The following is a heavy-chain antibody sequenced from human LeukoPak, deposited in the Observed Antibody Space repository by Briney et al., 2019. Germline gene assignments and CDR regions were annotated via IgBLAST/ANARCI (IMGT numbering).Heavy chain of an antibody. D-gene: IGHD3-10*01. V-gene: IGHV3-30*18. CDR3: AKDADLDYYGSGSHFDY. Sequence: GRSLRLSCAASGFTFSSYGMHWVRQAPGKGLEWVAVISYDGSNKYYADSVKGRFTISRDNSKNTLYLQMNSLRAEDTAVYYCAKDADLDYYGSGSHFDYWGQGTLVTVSS. CDR2: ISYDGSNK. J-gene: IGHJ4*02. CDR1: GFTFSSYG.